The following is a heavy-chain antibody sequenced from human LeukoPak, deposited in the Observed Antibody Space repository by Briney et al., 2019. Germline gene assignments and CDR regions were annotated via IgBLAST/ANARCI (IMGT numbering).Heavy chain of an antibody. CDR3: ARTSGSYSRLYYYYGMDV. D-gene: IGHD1-26*01. CDR1: GYTFTSYG. CDR2: ISAYNGNT. J-gene: IGHJ6*02. V-gene: IGHV1-18*01. Sequence: ASVKVSCKASGYTFTSYGICWVRQAPGQGLEWMGWISAYNGNTNYAQKLQGRVTMTTDTSTSTAYMELRSLRSDDTAVYYCARTSGSYSRLYYYYGMDVWGQGTTVTVSS.